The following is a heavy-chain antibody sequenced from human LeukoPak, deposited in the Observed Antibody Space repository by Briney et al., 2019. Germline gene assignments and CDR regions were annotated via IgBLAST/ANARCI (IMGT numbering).Heavy chain of an antibody. CDR2: IYYSGST. Sequence: PSETLSLTCTVSGGSISSYYWSWIRQPAGKGLEWIGYIYYSGSTNYNPSLKSRVTISVDTSKNQFSLKLSSVTAADTAVYYCARGSSWTTLDYWGQGTLVTVSS. V-gene: IGHV4-59*01. J-gene: IGHJ4*02. CDR3: ARGSSWTTLDY. D-gene: IGHD6-13*01. CDR1: GGSISSYY.